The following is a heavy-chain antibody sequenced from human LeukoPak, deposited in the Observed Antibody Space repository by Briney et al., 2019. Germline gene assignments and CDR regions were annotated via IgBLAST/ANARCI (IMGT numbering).Heavy chain of an antibody. D-gene: IGHD3-3*01. CDR3: APRGVVIDY. Sequence: GGSLRLSCAASGFSLSDHSMNWVRQFPGKGLEWLSYIDTYSRIRYYADSVMGRFTISRDDAKNSLYLQMNSLRDEDTAVYYCAPRGVVIDYWGQGTLVTVSS. CDR1: GFSLSDHS. CDR2: IDTYSRIR. J-gene: IGHJ4*02. V-gene: IGHV3-48*02.